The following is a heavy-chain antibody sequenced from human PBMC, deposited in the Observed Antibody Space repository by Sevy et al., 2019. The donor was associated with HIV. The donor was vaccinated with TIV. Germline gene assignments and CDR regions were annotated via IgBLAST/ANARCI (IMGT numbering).Heavy chain of an antibody. V-gene: IGHV1-24*01. CDR2: FDPEDGET. CDR1: GYTLSKLS. Sequence: ASVKVSCRLFGYTLSKLSMHWVRQAPGKGPEWMGGFDPEDGETIYAQKFQGRVTMTEDTSTDTAYMELSSLRSEDTAVYYCATLDFWSDYPLYGMDVWGQGTTVTVSS. D-gene: IGHD3-3*01. CDR3: ATLDFWSDYPLYGMDV. J-gene: IGHJ6*02.